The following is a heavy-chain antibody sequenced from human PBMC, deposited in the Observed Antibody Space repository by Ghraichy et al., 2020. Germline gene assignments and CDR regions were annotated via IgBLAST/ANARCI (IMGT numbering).Heavy chain of an antibody. V-gene: IGHV3-48*02. D-gene: IGHD4-23*01. Sequence: GESLNISCVGSGFTLSGYSMNWVRQSPGKGLEWVAYITSSGRTISYADSVKGRFTISRDNSQNSLYLQMNSLRDEDTALYYCARGATVVRFFYYDGMDVWGQGTTVTVSS. CDR3: ARGATVVRFFYYDGMDV. J-gene: IGHJ6*02. CDR2: ITSSGRTI. CDR1: GFTLSGYS.